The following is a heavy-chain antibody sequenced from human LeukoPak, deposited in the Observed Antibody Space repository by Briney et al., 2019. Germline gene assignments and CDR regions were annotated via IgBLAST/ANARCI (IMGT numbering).Heavy chain of an antibody. CDR3: ARVQNTYYYYGMDV. CDR1: GGSFSGYY. V-gene: IGHV4-59*10. CDR2: IYTSGST. Sequence: SETLSLTCAVYGGSFSGYYWSWIRQPAGKGLEWIGRIYTSGSTNYNPSLKSRVTMSVDTSKNQFSLKLSSVTAADTAVYYCARVQNTYYYYGMDVWGQGTTVTVSS. J-gene: IGHJ6*02.